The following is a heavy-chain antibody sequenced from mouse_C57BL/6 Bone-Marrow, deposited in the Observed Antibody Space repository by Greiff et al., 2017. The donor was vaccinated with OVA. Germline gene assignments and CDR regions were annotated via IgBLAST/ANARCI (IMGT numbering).Heavy chain of an antibody. V-gene: IGHV1-81*01. CDR2: IYPRSGNT. Sequence: QVQLQQSGAELARPGASVKLSCKASGYTFTSYGISWVKQSTGQGLEWIGEIYPRSGNTYYNEKFKGKATLTADKSSSTAYMELRSLTSEDSAVYFCARRRIYDGYYPYYFGYWGQGTTLTVSS. CDR3: ARRRIYDGYYPYYFGY. CDR1: GYTFTSYG. J-gene: IGHJ2*01. D-gene: IGHD2-3*01.